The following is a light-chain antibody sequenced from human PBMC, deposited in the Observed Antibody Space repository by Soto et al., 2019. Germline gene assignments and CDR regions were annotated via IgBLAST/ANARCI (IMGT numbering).Light chain of an antibody. CDR2: WAS. J-gene: IGKJ1*01. CDR3: QQYYSTPRT. V-gene: IGKV4-1*01. Sequence: DIVMTQSPDSLAVSLGERATINCKSGQTVLHSSNNKNYLAWYQQQPGQPPRLLIYWASTRESGVPDRFSGSGSGTDFTLTISSLQAEDVAVYYCQQYYSTPRTFGQGTRWIS. CDR1: QTVLHSSNNKNY.